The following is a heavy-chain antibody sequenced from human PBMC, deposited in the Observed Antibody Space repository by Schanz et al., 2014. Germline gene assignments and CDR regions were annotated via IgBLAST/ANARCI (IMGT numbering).Heavy chain of an antibody. D-gene: IGHD1-26*01. J-gene: IGHJ4*02. CDR3: ARGARQYSWSYSPSDY. CDR2: ISGSDNYI. CDR1: GFTFNDYY. V-gene: IGHV3-11*06. Sequence: QVQLVESGGGLVKPGGSLRLSCAASGFTFNDYYMNWIRQAPGKGLEWVSYISGSDNYINYADSVKGRFTISRDNAKNSLFLLMSSLRAEDSAVYYCARGARQYSWSYSPSDYWGQGTLVTVSS.